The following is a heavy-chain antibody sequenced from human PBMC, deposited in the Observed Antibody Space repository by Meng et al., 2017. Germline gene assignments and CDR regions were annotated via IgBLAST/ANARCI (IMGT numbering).Heavy chain of an antibody. J-gene: IGHJ3*01. CDR3: VRSGYTYALIPDAFDV. CDR1: GYTFTSYA. V-gene: IGHV1-3*01. D-gene: IGHD5-18*01. CDR2: INAGNGNT. Sequence: ASVKVSCKASGYTFTSYAMHWVRQAPGQRLEWMGWINAGNGNTKYSQKFQGRVTITRDTSASTAYMELSSLRSEDTAVYYCVRSGYTYALIPDAFDVWGQGTMVTVSS.